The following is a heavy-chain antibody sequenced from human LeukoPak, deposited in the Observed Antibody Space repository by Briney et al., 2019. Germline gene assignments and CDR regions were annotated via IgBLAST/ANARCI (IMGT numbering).Heavy chain of an antibody. Sequence: SETLSLTCTVSGGSVSSGVYYWSWIRQPPGKGLEWIGYIYYSGNTNYNPSLKSRVTISLDTSKNQFSLKVSSVTAADTAVYYCARGDVLTGCGDYWGQGALVTVSS. D-gene: IGHD3-9*01. CDR1: GGSVSSGVYY. CDR3: ARGDVLTGCGDY. CDR2: IYYSGNT. V-gene: IGHV4-61*08. J-gene: IGHJ4*02.